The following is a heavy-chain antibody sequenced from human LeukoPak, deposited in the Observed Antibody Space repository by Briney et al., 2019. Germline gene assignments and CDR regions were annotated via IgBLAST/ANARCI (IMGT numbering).Heavy chain of an antibody. Sequence: PGGSLRLSCAASGFTFRSYAMSWVREAPGKGLEWDSAITDDGGDTYHADSVKGRFTISRDNSKNTLYLQMNGLRVDDTALYYCAKGSRSSRPYYFDYWGQGTLVTVSS. CDR2: ITDDGGDT. CDR1: GFTFRSYA. J-gene: IGHJ4*02. CDR3: AKGSRSSRPYYFDY. D-gene: IGHD6-6*01. V-gene: IGHV3-23*01.